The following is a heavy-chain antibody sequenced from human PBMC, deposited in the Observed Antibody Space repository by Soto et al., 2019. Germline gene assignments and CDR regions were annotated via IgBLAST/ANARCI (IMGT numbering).Heavy chain of an antibody. V-gene: IGHV4-39*01. J-gene: IGHJ6*03. CDR2: IYYSGST. Sequence: QLQLQESGPGLVKPSETLSLTCTVSGGSISSSSYYWVWIRQPPGKGLEWIGSIYYSGSTYYNPSRKSRVTIAVDTSKNQFSLKRSSVTAADSAVYYCASILGYCSGGSCYSLHYYYYYLDVWGKGTTVTVAS. CDR1: GGSISSSSYY. CDR3: ASILGYCSGGSCYSLHYYYYYLDV. D-gene: IGHD2-15*01.